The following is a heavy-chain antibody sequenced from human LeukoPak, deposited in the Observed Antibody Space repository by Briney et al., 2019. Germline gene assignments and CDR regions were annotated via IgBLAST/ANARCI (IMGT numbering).Heavy chain of an antibody. CDR2: IYYSGST. CDR1: GGSISSSSYY. D-gene: IGHD3-3*01. Sequence: SETLSLTCTVSGGSISSSSYYWGWIRQPPGKGLEWIGSIYYSGSTYYNPSLKSRVTISVDTSKNQFSLKLSSVTAADTAVYYCAXQTITIFGVDSYGDWFDPWGQGTLVTVSS. CDR3: AXQTITIFGVDSYGDWFDP. V-gene: IGHV4-39*01. J-gene: IGHJ5*02.